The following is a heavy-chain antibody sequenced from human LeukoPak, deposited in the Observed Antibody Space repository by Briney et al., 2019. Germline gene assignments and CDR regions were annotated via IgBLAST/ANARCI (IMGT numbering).Heavy chain of an antibody. CDR1: GFTFSNAW. V-gene: IGHV4-39*07. CDR3: ARGIVGATDFDY. J-gene: IGHJ4*02. Sequence: KPGGSLRLSCAASGFTFSNAWMSWIRQPPGKGLEWIGTIYYSGSTYYNPSLKSRVTISVDTSKNQFSLKLSSVTAADTAVYYCARGIVGATDFDYWGQGTLVTVSS. D-gene: IGHD1-26*01. CDR2: IYYSGST.